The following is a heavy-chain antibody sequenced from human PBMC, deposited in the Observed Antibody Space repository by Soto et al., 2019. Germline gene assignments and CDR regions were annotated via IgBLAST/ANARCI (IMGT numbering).Heavy chain of an antibody. V-gene: IGHV4-31*03. D-gene: IGHD4-17*01. CDR2: IYYSGST. CDR1: GGSISSGGYY. J-gene: IGHJ1*01. CDR3: ARGRLRWQAGHFQH. Sequence: QVQLQESGPGLVKPSQTLSLTCTVSGGSISSGGYYWSWIHQHPGKGLEWIGYIYYSGSTYYNPSLKSRVKLSRDTSNNQFSLKLSSVTAADTAVYYCARGRLRWQAGHFQHWGQGTLVSVSS.